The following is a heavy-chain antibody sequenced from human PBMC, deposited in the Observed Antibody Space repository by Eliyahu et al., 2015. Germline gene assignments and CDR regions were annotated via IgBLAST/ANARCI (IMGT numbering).Heavy chain of an antibody. CDR2: ISAYNGXT. Sequence: QVQLVQSGAEVKKPGASVKVSCKASGYTFTXYGISWVRQAPGQGLEWMGWISAYNGXTNYAQKLQGRVTMTTDTSTSTAYMELRSLRSDDTAVYYCAWYYYDSSGAPGALDYWGQGTLVTVSS. J-gene: IGHJ4*02. D-gene: IGHD3-22*01. CDR1: GYTFTXYG. V-gene: IGHV1-18*04. CDR3: AWYYYDSSGAPGALDY.